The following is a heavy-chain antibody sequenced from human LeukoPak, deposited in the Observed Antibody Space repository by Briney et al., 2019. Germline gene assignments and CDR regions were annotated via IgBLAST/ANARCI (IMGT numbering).Heavy chain of an antibody. CDR3: ALCYSGYDNGMDV. D-gene: IGHD5-12*01. V-gene: IGHV3-53*01. J-gene: IGHJ6*02. Sequence: GGSLRLSCAASGFTVSSNYMSWVRQAPGKGLEWVSVIYSGGSTYYADSVKGRLTISRDNSKNTLYLQMNSLRAEDTAVYYCALCYSGYDNGMDVWGQGTTVTVSS. CDR2: IYSGGST. CDR1: GFTVSSNY.